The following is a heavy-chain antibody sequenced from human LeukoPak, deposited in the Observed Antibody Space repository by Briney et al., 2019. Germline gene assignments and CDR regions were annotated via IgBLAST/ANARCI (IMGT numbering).Heavy chain of an antibody. D-gene: IGHD4-17*01. CDR2: IYYSGST. CDR1: GGSISSYY. CDR3: ARSSVTDNDAFDI. J-gene: IGHJ3*02. V-gene: IGHV4-59*08. Sequence: PSETLSLTCTVSGGSISSYYWSGIRQPPGKGLEWIGYIYYSGSTNYNPSLKSRVTISVDTSKNQFSLKLSSVTAADTAVYYCARSSVTDNDAFDIWGQGTMVTVSS.